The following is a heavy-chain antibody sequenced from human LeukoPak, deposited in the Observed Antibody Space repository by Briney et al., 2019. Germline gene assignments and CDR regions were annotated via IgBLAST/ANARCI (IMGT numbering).Heavy chain of an antibody. D-gene: IGHD3-22*01. Sequence: PSETLSLTCTVTGGSISSYYWSWIRQPPGKGLEWIGYIYYSGSANYNPSLKSRVTISVDTSKNQFSLKLSSVTAADTAVYYCARSRAYYYDSNGMDVWGQGTTVTVSS. CDR1: GGSISSYY. CDR3: ARSRAYYYDSNGMDV. J-gene: IGHJ6*02. CDR2: IYYSGSA. V-gene: IGHV4-59*01.